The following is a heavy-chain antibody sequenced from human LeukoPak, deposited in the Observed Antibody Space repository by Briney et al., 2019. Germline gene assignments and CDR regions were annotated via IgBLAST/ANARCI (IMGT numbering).Heavy chain of an antibody. CDR1: GGSISSYY. Sequence: PSETLSLTCTVSGGSISSYYWSWIRQPPGKGLEWIGYIYYSGSTNYNPSLKSRVTISVDTSKNQFSLRLSSVTAADTAVYYCARGGVDYYDSSGYYVDYWGQGTLVTVSS. CDR2: IYYSGST. CDR3: ARGGVDYYDSSGYYVDY. J-gene: IGHJ4*02. D-gene: IGHD3-22*01. V-gene: IGHV4-59*01.